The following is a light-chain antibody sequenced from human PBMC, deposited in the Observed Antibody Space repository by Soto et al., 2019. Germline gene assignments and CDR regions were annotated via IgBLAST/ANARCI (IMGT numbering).Light chain of an antibody. CDR3: CSSVGSYV. V-gene: IGLV2-23*02. CDR1: SSDVENYKL. J-gene: IGLJ1*01. CDR2: EVT. Sequence: QSALSQPPSVSGSPGQSVTISCTGTSSDVENYKLVSWYQQHPGKAPKLIIYEVTKRPSGVSNRFSGSKSANTASLTISGLQPEDEADYYCCSSVGSYVFGTGTKVTVL.